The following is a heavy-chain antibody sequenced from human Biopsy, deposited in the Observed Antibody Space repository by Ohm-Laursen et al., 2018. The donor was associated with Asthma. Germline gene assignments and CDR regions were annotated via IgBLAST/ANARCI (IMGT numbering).Heavy chain of an antibody. V-gene: IGHV1-69*01. CDR1: GGTFNTYV. Sequence: SSVKVSCKSLGGTFNTYVIGWVRQAPGQGLEWVGGINSVFGTTTYPQKFQDRVTITADDSTSTVYMELSSLRSEDTAVYYCARKAGSCISRTCYSLDFWGQGTLVTVSS. D-gene: IGHD2-2*01. CDR3: ARKAGSCISRTCYSLDF. J-gene: IGHJ4*02. CDR2: INSVFGTT.